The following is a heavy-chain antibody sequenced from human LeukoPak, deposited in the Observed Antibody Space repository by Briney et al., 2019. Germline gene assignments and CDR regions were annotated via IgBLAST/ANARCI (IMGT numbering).Heavy chain of an antibody. J-gene: IGHJ4*02. CDR2: IYPGDSDT. D-gene: IGHD3-10*01. CDR1: GYSFTNYW. CDR3: ARHPKDIWFGDCDY. Sequence: GESLKTSCKVSGYSFTNYWIGWVSQMPGKGLEWRGMIYPGDSDTRYSPSFQGQVTISADKSITTAYLQWSSLKASDTAMYYCARHPKDIWFGDCDYWGQGTVVSVSS. V-gene: IGHV5-51*01.